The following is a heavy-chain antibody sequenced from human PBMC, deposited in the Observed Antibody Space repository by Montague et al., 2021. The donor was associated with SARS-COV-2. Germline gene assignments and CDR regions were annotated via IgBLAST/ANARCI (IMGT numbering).Heavy chain of an antibody. CDR2: LHNGGTT. J-gene: IGHJ6*02. CDR3: ARTSKLRESSSGNYYYHAMDV. D-gene: IGHD3-16*01. CDR1: GGSISSSTYY. Sequence: SETRSLTCNVSGGSISSSTYYWGWIRQPPGKGLEWIGNLHNGGTTYYSPSLKSRVTISVDTSKNHFSLNMASVTAADTAVYYCARTSKLRESSSGNYYYHAMDVWGQGTTVTVSS. V-gene: IGHV4-39*02.